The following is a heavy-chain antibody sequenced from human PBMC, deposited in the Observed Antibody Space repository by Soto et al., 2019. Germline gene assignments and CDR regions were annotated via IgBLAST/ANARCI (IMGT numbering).Heavy chain of an antibody. CDR1: GYTFTTFG. J-gene: IGHJ4*02. V-gene: IGHV1-18*01. Sequence: QIQLVQSGAEVKKPGASVKVSCKPSGYTFTTFGISWVRQAPGQGLEWMGWINTYNGDTNYAQTLQGRVTMTTDTSTSTGYMELRSLKSDDSAVYYCAREYCDSSCCYGVDYWGQGTLVTVSS. CDR2: INTYNGDT. CDR3: AREYCDSSCCYGVDY. D-gene: IGHD2-21*01.